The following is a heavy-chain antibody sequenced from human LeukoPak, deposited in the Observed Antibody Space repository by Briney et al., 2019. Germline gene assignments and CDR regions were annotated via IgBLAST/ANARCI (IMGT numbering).Heavy chain of an antibody. CDR3: ASTRIAAAGAPAYYFDN. D-gene: IGHD6-13*01. V-gene: IGHV4-31*03. CDR2: IYYSGST. J-gene: IGHJ4*02. Sequence: PSQTLSLTCTVSGDTISSRGYYCRWIRQNPGKGLEWIGYIYYSGSTYYNPSLKSRLTPSVDTSKNQFSLKVNTVTAAPTGVYYCASTRIAAAGAPAYYFDNCGQGTHVTVSS. CDR1: GDTISSRGYY.